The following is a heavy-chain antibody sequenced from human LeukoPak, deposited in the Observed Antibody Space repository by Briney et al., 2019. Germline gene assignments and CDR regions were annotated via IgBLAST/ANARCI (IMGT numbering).Heavy chain of an antibody. D-gene: IGHD1-20*01. CDR1: GGSLSSGGYS. Sequence: SQTLSLTCAVSGGSLSSGGYSWSWIRQPPGKGLVWIGYIYHSGSTYYNPSLKSRVTISVDRSKNQFSLKLSSVTAADTAVYYCARNYNWNDGNWFDPWGQGTLVTVSS. V-gene: IGHV4-30-2*01. CDR3: ARNYNWNDGNWFDP. CDR2: IYHSGST. J-gene: IGHJ5*02.